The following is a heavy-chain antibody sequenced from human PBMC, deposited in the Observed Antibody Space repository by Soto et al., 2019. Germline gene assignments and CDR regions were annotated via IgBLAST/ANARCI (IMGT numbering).Heavy chain of an antibody. CDR2: ISAYNANT. Sequence: QVQLVQSGAEVKKPGASVKVSCKTSGYTFTSYSITWVRQAPGQGLEWMGRISAYNANTHYAQNLQVRVTMTTDTSTSTAYMELRSLRSDDTAVYYCARIQYTWFDPWGQGTLVTVSS. CDR1: GYTFTSYS. CDR3: ARIQYTWFDP. V-gene: IGHV1-18*04. J-gene: IGHJ5*02.